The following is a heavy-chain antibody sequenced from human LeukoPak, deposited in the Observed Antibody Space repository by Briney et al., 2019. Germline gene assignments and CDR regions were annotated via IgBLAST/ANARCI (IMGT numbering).Heavy chain of an antibody. CDR2: ISAYNGDT. Sequence: ASVKVSCKASVYTFTIYGINGVRQAPGQGLEWMGWISAYNGDTNFAQNFQGRVTMTTDTSTSTAYMELRSLRSDDTAVYYCARDYYDNSGYYSHSGGYWGQGTLVTVSS. V-gene: IGHV1-18*01. CDR3: ARDYYDNSGYYSHSGGY. D-gene: IGHD3-22*01. J-gene: IGHJ4*02. CDR1: VYTFTIYG.